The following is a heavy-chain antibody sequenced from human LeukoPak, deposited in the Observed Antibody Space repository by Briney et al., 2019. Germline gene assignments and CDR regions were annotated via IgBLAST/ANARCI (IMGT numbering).Heavy chain of an antibody. CDR2: IYWDDDK. J-gene: IGHJ4*02. D-gene: IGHD3-3*01. CDR3: AHSSAGITVSGAYYFDY. V-gene: IGHV2-5*02. Sequence: SGPTLVNPTQTLTLTCTFSGFSLSTSEVGVGWIRQPPGKALEWLALIYWDDDKRYSPSLKSRLTITKDTSKNQVVLTMTDMDPVDTATYYCAHSSAGITVSGAYYFDYWGQGTLVTVSS. CDR1: GFSLSTSEVG.